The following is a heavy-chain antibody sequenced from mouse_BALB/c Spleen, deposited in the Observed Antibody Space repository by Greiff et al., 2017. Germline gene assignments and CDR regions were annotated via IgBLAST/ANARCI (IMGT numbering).Heavy chain of an antibody. J-gene: IGHJ3*01. CDR2: ISNLAYSI. CDR1: GFTFSDYG. V-gene: IGHV5-15*02. D-gene: IGHD1-2*01. Sequence: EVQGVESGGGLVQPGGSRKLSCAASGFTFSDYGMAWVRQAPGKGPEWVAFISNLAYSIYYADTVTGRFTISRESAKNTLYLEMSSLRSEDTAMYYCARNDGYWFAYWGQGTLVTVSA. CDR3: ARNDGYWFAY.